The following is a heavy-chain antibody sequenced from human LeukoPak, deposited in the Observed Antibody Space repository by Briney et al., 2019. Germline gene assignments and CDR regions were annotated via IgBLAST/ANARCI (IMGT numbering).Heavy chain of an antibody. Sequence: SVKVSCKASGGTFSSYAISWVRQAPGQRLEWMGGIIPIFGTANYAQKFQGRVTITADESTSTAYMELSSLRSEDTAVYYCARGAEWLVPAAVDYWGQGTLVTVSS. D-gene: IGHD2-2*01. CDR2: IIPIFGTA. J-gene: IGHJ4*02. CDR1: GGTFSSYA. V-gene: IGHV1-69*01. CDR3: ARGAEWLVPAAVDY.